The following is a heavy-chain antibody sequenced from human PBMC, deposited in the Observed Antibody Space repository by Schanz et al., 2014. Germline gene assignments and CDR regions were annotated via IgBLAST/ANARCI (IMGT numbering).Heavy chain of an antibody. V-gene: IGHV1-18*01. Sequence: QVQLVQSGAEVKKPGASATVSCKASGYIFGSHGMTWVRQAPGQGPELMGWINAHTGNTQYAQKFQGRVNMTRDTVTTTVHLELTRRRTDDTAIYYCARVHIATYHYNSPGAFDIWGQGTRVTVSS. CDR2: INAHTGNT. J-gene: IGHJ3*02. D-gene: IGHD3-10*01. CDR1: GYIFGSHG. CDR3: ARVHIATYHYNSPGAFDI.